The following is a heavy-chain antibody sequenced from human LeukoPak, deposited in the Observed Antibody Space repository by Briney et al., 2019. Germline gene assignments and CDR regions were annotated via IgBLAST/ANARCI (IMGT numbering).Heavy chain of an antibody. CDR1: GGSISSTSYY. CDR2: IYYSGST. Sequence: SETLSLTCTVSGGSISSTSYYWGWIRQPPGKGLEWIGTIYYSGSTYYNPSLKSRVTISVDTSKNQFSLRLSSVTAADTAVYYCARDAGGTIAVAGYVDYWGQGTLVTVSS. V-gene: IGHV4-39*07. CDR3: ARDAGGTIAVAGYVDY. J-gene: IGHJ4*02. D-gene: IGHD6-19*01.